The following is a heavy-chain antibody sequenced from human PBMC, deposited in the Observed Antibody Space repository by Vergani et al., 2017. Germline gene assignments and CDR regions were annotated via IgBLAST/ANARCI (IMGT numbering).Heavy chain of an antibody. J-gene: IGHJ4*02. CDR1: GYSFTSYW. CDR3: ARSRGLDCGDFRPLDY. V-gene: IGHV5-10-1*01. CDR2: VEPSYSYT. Sequence: EVQLVQSGAEVKKPGESLRISCKCSGYSFTSYWISWVRQMAGKGLEGVGRVEPSYSYTNYSPSFQGHVTISADKSISTAYLQWSSLKASDTAMYYCARSRGLDCGDFRPLDYWGQGTLVTVSS. D-gene: IGHD4-17*01.